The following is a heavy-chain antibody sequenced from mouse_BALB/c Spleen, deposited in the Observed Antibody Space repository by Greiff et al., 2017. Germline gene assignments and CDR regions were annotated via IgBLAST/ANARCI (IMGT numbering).Heavy chain of an antibody. CDR3: AITGTFDY. J-gene: IGHJ2*01. CDR2: IDPANGNT. D-gene: IGHD4-1*01. CDR1: GFNIKDTY. Sequence: EVKLVESGAELVKPGASVKLSCTASGFNIKDTYMHWVKQRPEQGLEWIGRIDPANGNTKYDPKFQGKATITADTSSNTAYLQLSSLTSEDTAVYYCAITGTFDYWGQGTTLTVSS. V-gene: IGHV14-3*02.